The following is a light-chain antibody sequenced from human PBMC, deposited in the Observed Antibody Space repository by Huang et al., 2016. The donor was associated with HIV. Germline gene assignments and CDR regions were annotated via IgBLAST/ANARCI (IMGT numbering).Light chain of an antibody. J-gene: IGKJ4*01. CDR2: WAS. Sequence: DIVMTQSPDSLAVSLGERATINCKSSQSVFYSSNNKNYLAWYQQKPGQPPKLLIYWASTRESVVPYRFSGSGSGTDFTLTISSLQDEDVAVYYCQQYYCTLTFGGGTKVEIK. CDR3: QQYYCTLT. V-gene: IGKV4-1*01. CDR1: QSVFYSSNNKNY.